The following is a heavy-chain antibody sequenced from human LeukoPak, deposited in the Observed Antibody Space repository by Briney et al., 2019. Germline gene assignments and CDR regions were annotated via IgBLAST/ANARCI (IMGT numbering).Heavy chain of an antibody. CDR2: FFPVDSDT. D-gene: IGHD1-26*01. J-gene: IGHJ6*02. CDR1: GYGFPNYW. CDR3: ARRSYSGSYLGYYYYGTDV. Sequence: GGSRKISCKGSGYGFPNYWTGWGGQIPGKGLGWRGFFFPVDSDTTYSPSFQGQVTISADKSISTAYLQWSSLKASDTAIYYCARRSYSGSYLGYYYYGTDVWGQGTTVTVSS. V-gene: IGHV5-51*01.